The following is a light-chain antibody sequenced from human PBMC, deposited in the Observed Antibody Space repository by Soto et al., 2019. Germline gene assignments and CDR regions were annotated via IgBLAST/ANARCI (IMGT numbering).Light chain of an antibody. CDR1: QSVSSY. CDR2: DAS. CDR3: PQRSTLPPLYP. J-gene: IGKJ2*01. V-gene: IGKV3-11*01. Sequence: EIVLTQSPATLSLSPGERATLSFRASQSVSSYLAWYQQKPCQAPSLIIYDASNRATGIPARFSGSGSGTDFTLIISSLEPKDFAVYSCPQRSTLPPLYPFGRGTKLEIK.